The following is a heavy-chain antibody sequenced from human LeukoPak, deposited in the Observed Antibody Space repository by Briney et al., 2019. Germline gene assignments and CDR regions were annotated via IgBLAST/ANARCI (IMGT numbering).Heavy chain of an antibody. V-gene: IGHV3-74*01. J-gene: IGHJ5*02. CDR2: INSDGSGT. CDR3: ARGQHLANEGFGP. Sequence: GGSLRLSCAASGFTFSTYWMHWVRQAPGKGLVWVSRINSDGSGTTYADSVRGRFTISRDNAKNTLYLQMNSLRAEDTAVYYCARGQHLANEGFGPSRQGTLASLSS. D-gene: IGHD6-13*01. CDR1: GFTFSTYW.